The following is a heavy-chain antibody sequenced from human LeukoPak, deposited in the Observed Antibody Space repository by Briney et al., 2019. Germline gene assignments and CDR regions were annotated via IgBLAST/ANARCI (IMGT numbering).Heavy chain of an antibody. Sequence: SGGSLRLSCAASGFTFSTYTMNWVRQAPGKGLEHISAINSNGNTAYYANSVKDRFTISRDNSKNTLYLQMGSLRAEDMAVYYCARDRGQWLVRDAFDIWGRGTMVTVSS. V-gene: IGHV3-64*01. CDR3: ARDRGQWLVRDAFDI. CDR1: GFTFSTYT. J-gene: IGHJ3*02. CDR2: INSNGNTA. D-gene: IGHD6-19*01.